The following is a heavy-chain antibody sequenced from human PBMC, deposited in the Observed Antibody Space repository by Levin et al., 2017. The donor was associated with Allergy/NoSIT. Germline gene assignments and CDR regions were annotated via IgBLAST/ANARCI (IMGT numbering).Heavy chain of an antibody. J-gene: IGHJ4*02. Sequence: GGSLRLSCTVSGFKFGDYAISWVRQAPGKGLEWVGFIRNKEYGEKTEYAASVNGRFTVSRDDSKSISYLQMNILTTEYTAVYYCTRVYTGFYADYFYSWGQGTRVTVSS. CDR2: IRNKEYGEKT. CDR1: GFKFGDYA. D-gene: IGHD5/OR15-5a*01. CDR3: TRVYTGFYADYFYS. V-gene: IGHV3-49*04.